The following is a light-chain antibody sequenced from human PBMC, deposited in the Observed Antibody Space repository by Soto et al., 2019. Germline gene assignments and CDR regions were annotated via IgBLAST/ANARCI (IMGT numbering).Light chain of an antibody. CDR1: SSDVGGYNY. V-gene: IGLV2-14*01. CDR3: SSYTSSSTLV. J-gene: IGLJ2*01. CDR2: DVS. Sequence: QSALTQPASVSGCPGQSITISCTGTSSDVGGYNYVSWYQQHPGKAHKLMIYDVSNRPSGVSNSFSGSKSGNTASLTISGLQAEDEGDYYCSSYTSSSTLVFGGGTKVTVL.